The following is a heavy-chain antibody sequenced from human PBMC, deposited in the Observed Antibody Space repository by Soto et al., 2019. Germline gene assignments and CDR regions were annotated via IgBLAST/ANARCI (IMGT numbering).Heavy chain of an antibody. CDR3: AKVHIAVAAYFDY. Sequence: PGGSLRLSXAASGFTFSSYAMNWVRQAPGKGLEWVSGISGRGGSTYYADSVQGRFTISRDNSKNTLYLQMNSLRAEDTAIYYCAKVHIAVAAYFDYWGQGTQVTVSS. CDR2: ISGRGGST. CDR1: GFTFSSYA. J-gene: IGHJ4*02. D-gene: IGHD6-19*01. V-gene: IGHV3-23*01.